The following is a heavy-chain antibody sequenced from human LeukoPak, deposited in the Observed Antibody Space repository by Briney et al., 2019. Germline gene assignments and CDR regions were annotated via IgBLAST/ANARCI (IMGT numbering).Heavy chain of an antibody. V-gene: IGHV3-21*01. CDR2: ISSSSSYI. CDR3: ARYRGGAAAGTGGYYFDY. CDR1: GFTFSSYR. Sequence: GGSPRLSCAASGFTFSSYRMNWVRQAPGKGLEWVSSISSSSSYIYYADSVKGRFTISRDNAKNSLYLQMNSLRAEDTAVYYCARYRGGAAAGTGGYYFDYWGQGTLVTVSS. D-gene: IGHD6-13*01. J-gene: IGHJ4*02.